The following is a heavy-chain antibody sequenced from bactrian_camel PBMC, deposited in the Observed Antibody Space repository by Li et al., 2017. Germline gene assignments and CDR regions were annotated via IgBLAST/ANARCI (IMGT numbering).Heavy chain of an antibody. Sequence: VQLVESGGGAVQAGGSLRLSCTAPGFIASSCVMDWYRQAAGKQREWVSSFGIDGSTSYADSVKGRFTISKDKAKDTVYLVMNSLKPEDTAMYRCQPGGLLCRQLYRGQGTQVTVS. CDR2: FGIDGST. D-gene: IGHD3*01. V-gene: IGHV3S53*01. CDR1: GFIASSCV. CDR3: QPGGLLCRQLY. J-gene: IGHJ4*01.